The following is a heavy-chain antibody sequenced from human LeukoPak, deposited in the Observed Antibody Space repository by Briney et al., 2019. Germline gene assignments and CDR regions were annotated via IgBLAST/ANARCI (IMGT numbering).Heavy chain of an antibody. CDR3: ARDGCSSTSCYLAQNWFDP. D-gene: IGHD2-2*01. CDR2: IYYSGST. J-gene: IGHJ5*02. CDR1: GGSISSSSYY. V-gene: IGHV4-39*07. Sequence: TSETLSLTCTVSGGSISSSSYYWGWIRQPPGKGLEWIGSIYYSGSTYYNPSLKSQVTISVDTSKNQFSLKLSSVTAADTAVYYCARDGCSSTSCYLAQNWFDPWGQGTLVTVSS.